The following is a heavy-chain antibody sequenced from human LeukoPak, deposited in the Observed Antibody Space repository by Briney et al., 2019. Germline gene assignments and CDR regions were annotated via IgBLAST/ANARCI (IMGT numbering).Heavy chain of an antibody. Sequence: GGSLRLSCAASGFTFSNAWMDWVRQAPGKGLEWVSTITTSDGNTYYADSVKGRFTVSRDNSKNTLFLQMNSLRAEDTAVYYCAKDGGLWVSAHWGDSWGRGTLVTVSS. CDR3: AKDGGLWVSAHWGDS. J-gene: IGHJ4*02. V-gene: IGHV3-23*01. D-gene: IGHD7-27*01. CDR1: GFTFSNAW. CDR2: ITTSDGNT.